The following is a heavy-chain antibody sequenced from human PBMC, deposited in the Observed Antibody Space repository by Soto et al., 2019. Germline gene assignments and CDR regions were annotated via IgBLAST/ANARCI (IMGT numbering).Heavy chain of an antibody. Sequence: SVKVSCKASGGTFSSYAISWVRQAPGQGLEWMGGIIPIFGTANYAQKFQGRVTITADESTSTAYMELSSLRSEDTAVYYCASCSGGSCYSNYYYGMDVWGQGTTVTVSS. V-gene: IGHV1-69*13. CDR2: IIPIFGTA. CDR3: ASCSGGSCYSNYYYGMDV. D-gene: IGHD2-15*01. J-gene: IGHJ6*02. CDR1: GGTFSSYA.